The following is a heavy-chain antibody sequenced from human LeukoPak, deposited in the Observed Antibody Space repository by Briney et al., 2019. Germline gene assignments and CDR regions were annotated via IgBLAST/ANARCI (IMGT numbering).Heavy chain of an antibody. V-gene: IGHV1-8*03. CDR1: GYTFTSYD. Sequence: GASVKVSCKASGYTFTSYDINWVRQATGQGLEWMGWMNPNSGNTGYAQKFQGRVTITRNTSISTAYMELSSLRSEDTAVYYCARGRQRLVRYYYYMDVWGKGTTVTVSS. CDR3: ARGRQRLVRYYYYMDV. D-gene: IGHD6-13*01. CDR2: MNPNSGNT. J-gene: IGHJ6*03.